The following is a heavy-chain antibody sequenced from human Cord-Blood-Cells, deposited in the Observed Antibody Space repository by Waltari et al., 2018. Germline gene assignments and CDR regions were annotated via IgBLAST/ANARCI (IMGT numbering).Heavy chain of an antibody. D-gene: IGHD2-15*01. J-gene: IGHJ6*02. CDR3: ARDRGCSGGSCYSGYYYYYYGMDV. V-gene: IGHV4-59*01. CDR2: IYYSGST. Sequence: QVQLQESGPGLVKASETLSLTCTVSGGSISSSYWSWIRQPPGKGLEWMGYIYYSGSTNYNPSLKSRVTISVDTSKNQFSLKLSSVTAADTAVYYCARDRGCSGGSCYSGYYYYYYGMDVWGQGTTVTVSS. CDR1: GGSISSSY.